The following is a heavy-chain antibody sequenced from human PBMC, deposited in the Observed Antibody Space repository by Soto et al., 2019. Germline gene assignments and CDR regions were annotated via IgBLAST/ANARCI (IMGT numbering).Heavy chain of an antibody. V-gene: IGHV4-34*01. CDR1: GGSFSGYY. Sequence: SETLSLTCAVYGGSFSGYYWSWIRQPPGKGLEWIGEINHSGSTNYNPSLKSRVTISVDTSKNQFSLKLSSVTAADTAVYYCARGIAGRRYGSGTPRGRDYWGQGTLVTVSS. D-gene: IGHD3-10*01. CDR3: ARGIAGRRYGSGTPRGRDY. CDR2: INHSGST. J-gene: IGHJ4*02.